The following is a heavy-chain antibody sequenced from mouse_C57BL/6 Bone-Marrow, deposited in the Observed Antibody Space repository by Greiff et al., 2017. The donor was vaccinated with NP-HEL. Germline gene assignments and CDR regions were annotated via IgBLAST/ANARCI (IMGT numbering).Heavy chain of an antibody. CDR3: ARSLGWDY. D-gene: IGHD2-3*01. Sequence: VQLQQPGAELVKPGASVKVSCKASGYTFTSYWMHWVKQRPGQGLEWIGRIHPSDSDTNYNQKFKGKATLTADKSSSTAYMELRSLTSEDSAVYFCARSLGWDYWGQGTTLTVSS. V-gene: IGHV1-74*01. CDR1: GYTFTSYW. J-gene: IGHJ2*01. CDR2: IHPSDSDT.